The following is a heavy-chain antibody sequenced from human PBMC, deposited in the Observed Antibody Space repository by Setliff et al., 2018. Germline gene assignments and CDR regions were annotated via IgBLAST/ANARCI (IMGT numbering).Heavy chain of an antibody. D-gene: IGHD6-25*01. CDR2: VFSGDSDT. CDR3: ARLGAPASHDAFDI. J-gene: IGHJ3*02. V-gene: IGHV5-51*01. CDR1: GYRFTTYW. Sequence: PGESLKISCKGSGYRFTTYWIGWVRQMPGKGLEWMGIVFSGDSDTRYSPPFQGQVTMSADKSINTAYLQWSSLKASDTAMYYCARLGAPASHDAFDIWGQGTMVTVSS.